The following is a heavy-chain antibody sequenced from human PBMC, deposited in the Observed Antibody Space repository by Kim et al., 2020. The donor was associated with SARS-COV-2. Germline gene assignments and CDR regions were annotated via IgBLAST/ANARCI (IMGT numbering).Heavy chain of an antibody. J-gene: IGHJ4*02. CDR3: ASEAAAGTWRGCFDY. V-gene: IGHV3-11*05. Sequence: GGSLRLSCAASGFTFSDYYMSWIRQAPGKGLEWVSYISSSSSYTNYADSVKGRFTISRDNAKNSLYLQMNSLRAEDTAVYYCASEAAAGTWRGCFDYWGQGTLVTVSS. D-gene: IGHD6-13*01. CDR2: ISSSSSYT. CDR1: GFTFSDYY.